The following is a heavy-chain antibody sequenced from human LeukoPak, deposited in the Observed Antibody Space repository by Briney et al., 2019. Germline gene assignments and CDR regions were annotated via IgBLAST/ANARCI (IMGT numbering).Heavy chain of an antibody. Sequence: PGGSLRLSCAASGFTVSSNYMSWVRQAPGKGLEWVSVIYSGGSTYYADSVKGRFTISRHNSKNTLYPQMNSLRAEDTAVYYCAKLTGGSCYGSCDSWGQGTLVTVSS. D-gene: IGHD2-15*01. J-gene: IGHJ4*02. CDR1: GFTVSSNY. CDR2: IYSGGST. CDR3: AKLTGGSCYGSCDS. V-gene: IGHV3-53*04.